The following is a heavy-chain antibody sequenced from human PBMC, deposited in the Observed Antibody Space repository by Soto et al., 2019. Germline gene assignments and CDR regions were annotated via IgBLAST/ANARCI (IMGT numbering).Heavy chain of an antibody. CDR3: ARGSTITPWALDN. CDR2: IWHDESNK. D-gene: IGHD3-9*01. Sequence: QVQLVESGGGVVQPGRPLRLSCATSGFRFNAHAMHWVRQAPGKGLEWLAVIWHDESNKYYARSVTGRFTISRDNSKNTAYLQMNSLRADDTAVYYCARGSTITPWALDNWGQGTLVTVSS. CDR1: GFRFNAHA. J-gene: IGHJ4*02. V-gene: IGHV3-33*01.